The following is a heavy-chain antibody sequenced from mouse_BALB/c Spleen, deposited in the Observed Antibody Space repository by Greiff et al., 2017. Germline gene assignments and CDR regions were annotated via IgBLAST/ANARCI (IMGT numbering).Heavy chain of an antibody. CDR3: ARRVYCGSSPWFAY. CDR1: GFAFSSYD. Sequence: EVKVVESGGGLVKPGGSLKLSCAASGFAFSSYDMSWVRQTPEKRLEWVAYISSGGGSTYYPDTVKGRFTISRDNAKNTLYLQMSSLKSEDTAMYYCARRVYCGSSPWFAYWGQGTLVTVSA. CDR2: ISSGGGST. V-gene: IGHV5-12-1*01. J-gene: IGHJ3*01. D-gene: IGHD1-1*01.